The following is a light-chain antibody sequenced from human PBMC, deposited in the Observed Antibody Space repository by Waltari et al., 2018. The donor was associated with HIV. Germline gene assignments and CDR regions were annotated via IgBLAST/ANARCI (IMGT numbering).Light chain of an antibody. CDR3: SSYTRTGTVV. CDR1: SSDVGGYTY. J-gene: IGLJ2*01. Sequence: QSALTQPASVSGSPGQSITISCTGSSSDVGGYTYVSWYQQHPGKAPKTMLYEVPNRPSGVSYRFSGSKSGNTASLTISGLQVEDEADYYCSSYTRTGTVVFGGGTKLTVL. CDR2: EVP. V-gene: IGLV2-14*01.